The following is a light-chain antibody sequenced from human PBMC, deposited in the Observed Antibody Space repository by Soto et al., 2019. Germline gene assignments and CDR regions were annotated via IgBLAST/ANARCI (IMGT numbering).Light chain of an antibody. J-gene: IGKJ1*01. CDR1: QGIRHY. CDR3: QKFVSAPQT. V-gene: IGKV1-27*01. Sequence: DIQMTQSPSSLSASVGDRVTITCRASQGIRHYLAWYQQKPGKVPKLLIYEASNLQSGVPSRFRGGGSGTEFTLTISSLQPEDVATYYCQKFVSAPQTFGQGTKVEIK. CDR2: EAS.